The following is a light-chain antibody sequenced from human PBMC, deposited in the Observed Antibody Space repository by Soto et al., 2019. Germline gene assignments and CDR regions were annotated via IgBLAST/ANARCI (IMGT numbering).Light chain of an antibody. J-gene: IGKJ1*01. V-gene: IGKV4-1*01. Sequence: DIVLTQSTASLAVSLGERATINCKSSQSFLYSSNNKNYLAWYQQKPGQPPKLLIYWASTRESGVPDRFSGSGSGTDFTLTISSLQAEDVAVYYCQQYYSTRGRRFGHGTKVDI. CDR1: QSFLYSSNNKNY. CDR3: QQYYSTRGRR. CDR2: WAS.